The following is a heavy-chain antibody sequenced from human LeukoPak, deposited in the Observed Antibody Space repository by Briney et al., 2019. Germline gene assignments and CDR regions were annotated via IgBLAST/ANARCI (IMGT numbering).Heavy chain of an antibody. CDR1: GGSISSYY. Sequence: TSETLSLTCTVSGGSISSYYWSWIRQPAGKGLEWIGRIYYSGSTNYNPSLKSRVTISVDTSKNQFSLKLRSVTAADTAVYYCARDLGYYDSSGHLAFDIWGQGTMVTVSS. V-gene: IGHV4-4*07. J-gene: IGHJ3*02. D-gene: IGHD3-22*01. CDR3: ARDLGYYDSSGHLAFDI. CDR2: IYYSGST.